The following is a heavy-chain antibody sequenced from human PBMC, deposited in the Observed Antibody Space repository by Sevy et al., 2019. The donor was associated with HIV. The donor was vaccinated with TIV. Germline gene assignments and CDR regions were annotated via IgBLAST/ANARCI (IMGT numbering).Heavy chain of an antibody. CDR2: MNPNRGNT. CDR1: GYTFTSYD. V-gene: IGHV1-8*01. D-gene: IGHD3-10*01. Sequence: ASVKVSCKASGYTFTSYDINWVRQATGQGLEWMGWMNPNRGNTGYAQKFQGRVTMTRNTSISTAYMELSSLRSEDTAVYYCARGSYYYGSGSYRYWGQGTLVTVSS. CDR3: ARGSYYYGSGSYRY. J-gene: IGHJ4*02.